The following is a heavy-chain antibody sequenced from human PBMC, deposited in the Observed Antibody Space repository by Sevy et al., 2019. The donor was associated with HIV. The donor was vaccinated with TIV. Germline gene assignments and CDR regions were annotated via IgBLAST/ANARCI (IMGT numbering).Heavy chain of an antibody. CDR1: GYTFTGYY. CDR2: INPNTSAT. J-gene: IGHJ3*02. CDR3: TRNRQHSRDI. D-gene: IGHD3-3*02. V-gene: IGHV1-2*02. Sequence: ASVKVSCKASGYTFTGYYMHWVRQAPGQGLEWMGWINPNTSATNYAQKFRGRVTMTGDTSISTAYLGLSSLRSDDTAVYYCTRNRQHSRDIWGHGTMVTVSS.